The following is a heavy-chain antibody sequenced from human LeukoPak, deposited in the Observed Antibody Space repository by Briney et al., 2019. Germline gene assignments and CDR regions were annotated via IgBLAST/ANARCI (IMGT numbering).Heavy chain of an antibody. J-gene: IGHJ5*02. V-gene: IGHV4-4*07. CDR1: GGSLSSYY. CDR2: IYTSGST. Sequence: SETLSLTCTVSGGSLSSYYWSWIRQPAGKGLEWIGRIYTSGSTNYNPSLKSRVTMSVDTSKNQFSLKLSSVTAADTAVYYCARSVLRFLEWTSGGFDPWGQGTLVTVSS. CDR3: ARSVLRFLEWTSGGFDP. D-gene: IGHD3-3*01.